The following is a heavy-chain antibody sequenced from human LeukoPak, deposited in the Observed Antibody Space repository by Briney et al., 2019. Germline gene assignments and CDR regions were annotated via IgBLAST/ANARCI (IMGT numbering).Heavy chain of an antibody. Sequence: QSGGSLRLSCAASGFTFSSYWMSWVRQAPGKGLEWVANIKQDGSEKYYVDSVKGRFTISRDNAKNSLYLQMNSLRAEDTAVYYCAKLERYCTNGVCRDYWGQGTLVTVSS. V-gene: IGHV3-7*03. J-gene: IGHJ4*02. CDR1: GFTFSSYW. D-gene: IGHD2-8*01. CDR3: AKLERYCTNGVCRDY. CDR2: IKQDGSEK.